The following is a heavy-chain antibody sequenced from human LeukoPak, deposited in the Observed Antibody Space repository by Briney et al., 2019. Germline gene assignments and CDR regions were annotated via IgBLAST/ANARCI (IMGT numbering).Heavy chain of an antibody. CDR3: AKDHQHYYDSSGYLDY. CDR2: LSYDGTKT. Sequence: GGSLRLSCAASGFTFSSYGMHWVRQAPGKGLEWVAVLSYDGTKTGYVDSVKGRFTISRDNSRNTVYLQMNSLRADDTAMYYCAKDHQHYYDSSGYLDYWGQGTLVTVSS. D-gene: IGHD3-22*01. CDR1: GFTFSSYG. V-gene: IGHV3-30*18. J-gene: IGHJ4*02.